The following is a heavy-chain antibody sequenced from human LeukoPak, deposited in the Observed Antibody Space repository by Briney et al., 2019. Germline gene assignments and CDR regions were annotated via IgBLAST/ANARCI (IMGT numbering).Heavy chain of an antibody. CDR2: IKQDGSEK. J-gene: IGHJ4*02. CDR1: GFTLSSYW. Sequence: GGSLRLSCAASGFTLSSYWMNWVRQAPGKGLEWVANIKQDGSEKYYVDSVKGRFTISRDNAKKSLYLQMNSLRAEDTAVYYCARVTCEGGSCYSDYWGQGTLLTVSS. CDR3: ARVTCEGGSCYSDY. V-gene: IGHV3-7*05. D-gene: IGHD2-15*01.